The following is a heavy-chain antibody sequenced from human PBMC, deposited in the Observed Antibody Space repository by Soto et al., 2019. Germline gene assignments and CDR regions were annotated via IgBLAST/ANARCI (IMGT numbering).Heavy chain of an antibody. CDR2: ISSSSSYT. V-gene: IGHV3-11*05. J-gene: IGHJ6*02. Sequence: QVQLVESGGGLVKPGGSLRLSCAASGFTFSDYYMSWIRQAPGKGLEWVSYISSSSSYTNYADSVKGRFTISRDNAKTSLYLQMNSLRAEDTAVYYCARVPGGYNYYYYGMDVWGQGTTVTVSS. CDR3: ARVPGGYNYYYYGMDV. D-gene: IGHD1-26*01. CDR1: GFTFSDYY.